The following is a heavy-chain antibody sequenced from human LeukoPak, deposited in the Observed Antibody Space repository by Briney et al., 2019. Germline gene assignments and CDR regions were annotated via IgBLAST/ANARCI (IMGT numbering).Heavy chain of an antibody. CDR2: IYYSGST. CDR3: ARGRIAVAGISTYYYYYYGMDV. J-gene: IGHJ6*02. CDR1: GGSISSYC. D-gene: IGHD6-19*01. V-gene: IGHV4-59*12. Sequence: SETLSLTCTVSGGSISSYCWSWIRQPPGKGLEWIGYIYYSGSTNYNPSLKSRVTISVDTSKNQFSLKLSSVTAADTAVYYCARGRIAVAGISTYYYYYYGMDVWGQGTTVTVSS.